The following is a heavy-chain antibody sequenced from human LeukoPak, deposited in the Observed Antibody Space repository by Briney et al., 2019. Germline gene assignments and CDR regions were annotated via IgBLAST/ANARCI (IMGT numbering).Heavy chain of an antibody. V-gene: IGHV3-23*01. CDR3: AKDGSSGWPTNWFDP. CDR1: VFTFSSYS. J-gene: IGHJ5*02. CDR2: ISGSGGST. D-gene: IGHD6-19*01. Sequence: GGSLRLSCAASVFTFSSYSMSWVRQAPWKGLEWVSAISGSGGSTYYADSVKGRFTISRDNSKNTLYLQMNSLRAEDTAVYYCAKDGSSGWPTNWFDPWGQGTLVTVSP.